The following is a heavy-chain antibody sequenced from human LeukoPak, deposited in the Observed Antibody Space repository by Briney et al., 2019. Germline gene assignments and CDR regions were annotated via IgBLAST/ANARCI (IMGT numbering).Heavy chain of an antibody. D-gene: IGHD3-22*01. CDR3: ARGQYGSSGYYYDDY. Sequence: SQTLSLTCTVSGGSISSGGYYWSWIRQHPGKGLEWIGYIYYSGSTYYNPSLKSRVTISVDTSKNQFSLKLSSVTAADTAVYYCARGQYGSSGYYYDDYWGQGTLVTVSS. J-gene: IGHJ4*02. CDR1: GGSISSGGYY. CDR2: IYYSGST. V-gene: IGHV4-31*03.